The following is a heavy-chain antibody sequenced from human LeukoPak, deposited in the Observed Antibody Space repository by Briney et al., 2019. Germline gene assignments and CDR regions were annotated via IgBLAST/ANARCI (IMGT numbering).Heavy chain of an antibody. D-gene: IGHD3-10*01. CDR2: IYYSGST. J-gene: IGHJ5*02. CDR3: ARSAVVRGVIPFDP. V-gene: IGHV4-59*01. Sequence: SETLSLTCTVPGGSISSYYWSWIRQPPGKGLEWIGYIYYSGSTNYNPSLKSRVTISVDTSKNQFSLKLSSVTAADTAVYYCARSAVVRGVIPFDPWGQGTLVTVSS. CDR1: GGSISSYY.